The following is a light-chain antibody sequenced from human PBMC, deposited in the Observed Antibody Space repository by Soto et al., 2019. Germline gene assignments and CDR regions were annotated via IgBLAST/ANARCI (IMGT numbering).Light chain of an antibody. Sequence: QAVVTQEPSLTVSPGGTVTLTCGSSTGVVTSGHFPYWFQQKPGQAPRTLIYDTSNKHSWTPARFSGSLLGVKAALTLSGAQSEDEAEYYCLLCYSGPWVFGGGTKLTVL. CDR1: TGVVTSGHF. CDR2: DTS. J-gene: IGLJ3*02. CDR3: LLCYSGPWV. V-gene: IGLV7-46*01.